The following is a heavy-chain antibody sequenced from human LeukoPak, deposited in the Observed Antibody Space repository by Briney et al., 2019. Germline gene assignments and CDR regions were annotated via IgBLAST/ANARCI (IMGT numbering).Heavy chain of an antibody. CDR1: GYTFTSYA. CDR2: INAGNGNT. CDR3: ARIGPGYCSSTSCQLGAPEDY. D-gene: IGHD2-2*01. V-gene: IGHV1-3*01. Sequence: ASVKVSCKASGYTFTSYAMHWVRQAPGQRLEWIGWINAGNGNTKYSQKFQGRVTITRDTSASTAYMELSSLRSEDTAVYYCARIGPGYCSSTSCQLGAPEDYWGQGTLVTVSS. J-gene: IGHJ4*02.